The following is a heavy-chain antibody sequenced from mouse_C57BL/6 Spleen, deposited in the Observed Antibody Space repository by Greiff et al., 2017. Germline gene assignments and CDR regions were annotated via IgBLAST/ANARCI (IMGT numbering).Heavy chain of an antibody. CDR3: ARREYYYDYGGYAMDY. D-gene: IGHD2-4*01. J-gene: IGHJ4*01. Sequence: VQLQQSGAELAKPGASVKLSCKASGYTFTSYWMHWVKQRPGQGLEWIGYINPSSGYTKSNQKFKDKATLTADKSSSTAYMQLSSLTYKDSAVYYCARREYYYDYGGYAMDYWGQGTSVTVSS. CDR1: GYTFTSYW. V-gene: IGHV1-7*01. CDR2: INPSSGYT.